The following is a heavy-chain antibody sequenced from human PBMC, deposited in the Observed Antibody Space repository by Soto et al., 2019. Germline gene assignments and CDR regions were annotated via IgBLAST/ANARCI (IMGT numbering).Heavy chain of an antibody. J-gene: IGHJ4*02. V-gene: IGHV3-23*01. CDR3: VLWPPYYFDY. D-gene: IGHD3-10*01. Sequence: GGSLRLSCAASGFTFSDYAMYWVRQAPWKGLEWVSAISGSGGITYYADSVKCRFTISRDNSKNTLYLQMNSLRAEDTAVYYCVLWPPYYFDYWGQGTLVTVSS. CDR1: GFTFSDYA. CDR2: ISGSGGIT.